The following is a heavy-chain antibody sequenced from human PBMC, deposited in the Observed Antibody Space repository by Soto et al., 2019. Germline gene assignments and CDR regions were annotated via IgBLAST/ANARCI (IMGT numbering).Heavy chain of an antibody. D-gene: IGHD3-16*01. CDR3: AREGVRGMDV. J-gene: IGHJ6*02. Sequence: ASVKVSCTASGYTFTSYYMHWVRQAPGQGLEWMGIINPSGGSTSYAQKFQGRVTMTRNTSISTAYMELSSLRSEDTAVYYCAREGVRGMDVWGQGTTVTVSS. CDR2: INPSGGST. V-gene: IGHV1-46*01. CDR1: GYTFTSYY.